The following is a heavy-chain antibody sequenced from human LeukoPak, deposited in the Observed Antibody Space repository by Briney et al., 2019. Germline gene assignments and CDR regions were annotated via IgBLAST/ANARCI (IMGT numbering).Heavy chain of an antibody. CDR2: ISTSSRTI. CDR1: GFTFSSYD. D-gene: IGHD4-23*01. J-gene: IGHJ4*02. V-gene: IGHV3-48*04. CDR3: ARELRWVDY. Sequence: GGSLRLSCAGSGFTFSSYDMNWVRQAPGKGLEWLAYISTSSRTIYYADSVKGRFTISRDNAKNSLYLQMNSLRAEDTALYYCARELRWVDYWGQGTLVTVSS.